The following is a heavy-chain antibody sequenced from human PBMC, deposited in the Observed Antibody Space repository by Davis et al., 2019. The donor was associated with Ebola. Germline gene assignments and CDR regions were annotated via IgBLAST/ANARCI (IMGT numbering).Heavy chain of an antibody. Sequence: ASVKVSCKASGYTFTTYGISWVRQAPGQGLEWMGWINTNTGNPTYAQGFTGRFVFSLDTSVSTTYLQISSLKAEDTAIYYCARDRGNFDYWGQGTLVTVSS. J-gene: IGHJ4*02. CDR1: GYTFTTYG. D-gene: IGHD3-10*01. CDR3: ARDRGNFDY. V-gene: IGHV7-4-1*02. CDR2: INTNTGNP.